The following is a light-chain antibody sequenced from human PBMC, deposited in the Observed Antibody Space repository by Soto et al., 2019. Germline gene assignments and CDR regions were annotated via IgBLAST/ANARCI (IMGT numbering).Light chain of an antibody. Sequence: DIQMTQSASSLSTSVGGRVTIPSQASQDVSNYLNWYQQKLGKAPKLRIYDASNLETGVPSRLSGSGSGTYFSFTISSMQPEDFATYYCQQYSNLITFGQGTRLEIK. J-gene: IGKJ5*01. CDR3: QQYSNLIT. V-gene: IGKV1-33*01. CDR1: QDVSNY. CDR2: DAS.